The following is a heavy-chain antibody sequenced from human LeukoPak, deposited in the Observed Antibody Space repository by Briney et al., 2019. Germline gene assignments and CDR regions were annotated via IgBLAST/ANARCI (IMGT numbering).Heavy chain of an antibody. CDR1: GDSISSSSW. J-gene: IGHJ3*01. Sequence: SVTLSLTCAVSGDSISSSSWWNWVRQPPGKGLEWIGEIFHSGSTNYNPSLKSRVTISVDKSKNQFSLRLTSVTAADTAVYYCARDPPLSAFDVWGQGTMVTVSS. V-gene: IGHV4-4*02. CDR3: ARDPPLSAFDV. D-gene: IGHD2/OR15-2a*01. CDR2: IFHSGST.